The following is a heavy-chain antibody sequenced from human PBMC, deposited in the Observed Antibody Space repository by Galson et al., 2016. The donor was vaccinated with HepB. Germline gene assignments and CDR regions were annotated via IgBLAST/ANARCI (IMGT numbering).Heavy chain of an antibody. CDR2: INWNSYST. CDR1: GFTFDDYG. V-gene: IGHV3-9*01. Sequence: SLRLSCAASGFTFDDYGMHWVRQAPGRGLEWVGGINWNSYSTAYADSVRGRFTISRDNAKNSPYLQMNSLRAEDTAVYYCASGRQWLTVTLIAEYFQHWGQGTLVTVSS. D-gene: IGHD6-19*01. CDR3: ASGRQWLTVTLIAEYFQH. J-gene: IGHJ1*01.